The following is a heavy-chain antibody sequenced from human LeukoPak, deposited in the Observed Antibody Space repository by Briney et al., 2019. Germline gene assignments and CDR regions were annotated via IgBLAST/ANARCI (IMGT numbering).Heavy chain of an antibody. J-gene: IGHJ6*03. CDR1: GGSISTYY. CDR3: ARDHLPAGAPGYYMDV. Sequence: SETLSLTCTVSGGSISTYYWSWIRQPPGKGLEWIGYTYYTGSSNYNPSLKSRVTISVDTSKDQFSLKLSSVTAADTAVYYCARDHLPAGAPGYYMDVWGKGTTVTVSS. CDR2: TYYTGSS. V-gene: IGHV4-59*01. D-gene: IGHD4/OR15-4a*01.